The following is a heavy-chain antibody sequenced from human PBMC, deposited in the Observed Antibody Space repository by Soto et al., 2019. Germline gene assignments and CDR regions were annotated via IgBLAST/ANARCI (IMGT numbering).Heavy chain of an antibody. CDR2: IYPGDSDT. CDR1: GYTFTSYW. Sequence: GESLKISCKGSGYTFTSYWISWVRQMPGEGLEWMGAIYPGDSDTRYSPSFQGQVTISADKSISTAYMQWSSLQASDSAIYYCARGSDTAMVTRYYYYGMDVWGQGTTVTVSS. D-gene: IGHD5-18*01. V-gene: IGHV5-51*01. CDR3: ARGSDTAMVTRYYYYGMDV. J-gene: IGHJ6*02.